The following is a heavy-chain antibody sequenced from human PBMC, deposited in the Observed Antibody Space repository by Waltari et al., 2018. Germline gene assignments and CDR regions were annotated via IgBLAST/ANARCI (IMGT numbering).Heavy chain of an antibody. D-gene: IGHD6-19*01. CDR2: INPNSGGT. CDR1: GYTFTGYY. V-gene: IGHV1-2*04. J-gene: IGHJ3*02. CDR3: ARASIAVAGTGAFDI. Sequence: QVQLVQSGAEVKKPGASVKVSCKASGYTFTGYYMHWVRQAPGQGLEWMGWINPNSGGTNYAQKFQGWVTRTRDTSISTAYMELSRLRSDDTAVYYCARASIAVAGTGAFDIWGQGTMVTVSS.